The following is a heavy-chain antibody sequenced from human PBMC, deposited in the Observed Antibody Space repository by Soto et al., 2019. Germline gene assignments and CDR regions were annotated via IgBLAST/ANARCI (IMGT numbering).Heavy chain of an antibody. CDR2: ISKSDYT. J-gene: IGHJ4*02. CDR3: AREDSIIIPAVSDF. CDR1: GFAFNNYG. Sequence: GGSLRLSCTVSGFAFNNYGINWVRQAPGKGLEWVSSISKSDYTYYSDSVTGRFTISRDNAKNSVSLQMNTLRVEDTAVCYCAREDSIIIPAVSDFWGQGTLVTVSS. V-gene: IGHV3-21*01. D-gene: IGHD2-2*01.